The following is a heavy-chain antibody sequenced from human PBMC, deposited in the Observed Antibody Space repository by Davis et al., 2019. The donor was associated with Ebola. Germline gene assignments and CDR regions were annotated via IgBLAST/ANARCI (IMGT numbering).Heavy chain of an antibody. CDR2: ISYYGSNK. J-gene: IGHJ4*02. CDR1: GFTFSSYG. Sequence: GESLKISCAASGFTFSSYGMHWVRQAPGKGLEWVAVISYYGSNKYFADSVKGRFTVSRDNAKNSLYLQMNSLRAEDTAVYYCARWQWLVRTFDYWGQGTLVTVSS. D-gene: IGHD6-19*01. CDR3: ARWQWLVRTFDY. V-gene: IGHV3-30*03.